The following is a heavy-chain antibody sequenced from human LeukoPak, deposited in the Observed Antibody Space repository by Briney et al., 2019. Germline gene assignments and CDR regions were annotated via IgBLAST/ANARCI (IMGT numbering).Heavy chain of an antibody. CDR3: AKALIDYDILTGYRYYYYMDV. CDR1: GFTFSSYG. J-gene: IGHJ6*03. Sequence: PGGSLRLSCAASGFTFSSYGMHWVRQAPGKGLEWVAFIRYDGSNKYYADSVKGRFTISRGNSKNTLYLQMNSLRAEDTAVYYCAKALIDYDILTGYRYYYYMDVWGKGTTVTISS. CDR2: IRYDGSNK. D-gene: IGHD3-9*01. V-gene: IGHV3-30*02.